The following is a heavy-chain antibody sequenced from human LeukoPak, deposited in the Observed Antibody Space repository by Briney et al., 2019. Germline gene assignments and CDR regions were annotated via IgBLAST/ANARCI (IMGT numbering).Heavy chain of an antibody. V-gene: IGHV4-34*01. Sequence: PSETLSLTCAVYGGSFSGYYWSWIRQPPGKGLEWIGEINHSGSTNYNPSLKSRVTISVDTSKNQFSLKLSSVTAADTAVYYCARAGYHDSSGYSYLFDYWGQGTLVTVSS. CDR3: ARAGYHDSSGYSYLFDY. D-gene: IGHD3-22*01. J-gene: IGHJ4*02. CDR1: GGSFSGYY. CDR2: INHSGST.